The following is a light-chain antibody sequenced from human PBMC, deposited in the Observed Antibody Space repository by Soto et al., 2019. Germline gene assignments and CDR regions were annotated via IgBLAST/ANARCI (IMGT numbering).Light chain of an antibody. Sequence: QSVLTQPASVSVSPGQSITISCTGTSSDVGGYNYVSWYQQHPGKAPKLMIYELSNRPSGVSDRFSGSKSGNTASLTISGLQAEDEADYYCGSYTSSRIYVFGAGTKVTVL. CDR2: ELS. CDR1: SSDVGGYNY. J-gene: IGLJ1*01. CDR3: GSYTSSRIYV. V-gene: IGLV2-14*01.